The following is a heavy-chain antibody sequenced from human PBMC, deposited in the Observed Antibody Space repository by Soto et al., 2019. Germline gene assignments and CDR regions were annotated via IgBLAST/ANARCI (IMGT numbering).Heavy chain of an antibody. Sequence: SETLSLTCAVHGGSFSGYYWSWIRQPPGKGLEWIGEINHSGSTNYNPSLKSRVTISVDTSKNQFSLKLSSVTAADTAVYYCARSRAARGNYYCGIDVCGQGTTVTVSS. CDR1: GGSFSGYY. CDR3: ARSRAARGNYYCGIDV. CDR2: INHSGST. J-gene: IGHJ6*02. D-gene: IGHD6-6*01. V-gene: IGHV4-34*01.